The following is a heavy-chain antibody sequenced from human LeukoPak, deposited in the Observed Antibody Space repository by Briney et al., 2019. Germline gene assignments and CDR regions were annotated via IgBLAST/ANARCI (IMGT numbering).Heavy chain of an antibody. CDR3: ATWYDILTGYFDY. D-gene: IGHD3-9*01. J-gene: IGHJ4*02. Sequence: WASVKVSCKVSGYTLTELSMHWVRQAPGKGLEWMGGFDPEDGETIYAQKSQGRVTMTEDTSTDTAYMELSSLRSEDAAVYYCATWYDILTGYFDYWGQGTLVTVSS. CDR1: GYTLTELS. V-gene: IGHV1-24*01. CDR2: FDPEDGET.